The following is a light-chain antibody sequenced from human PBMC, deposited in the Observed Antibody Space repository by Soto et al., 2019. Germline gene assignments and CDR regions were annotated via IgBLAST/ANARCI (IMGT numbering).Light chain of an antibody. CDR1: SSDAGSYNL. CDR3: CSYAGRDVV. CDR2: EVS. V-gene: IGLV2-23*02. J-gene: IGLJ2*01. Sequence: QSVLTQPASAYGSPGQSITISGTGTSSDAGSYNLVSWYQQHPGKAHKLMIYEVSTRPSGVSNRVSGSKSGNTASLTISGLQTEDEADYYCCSYAGRDVVFGGGTKLTVL.